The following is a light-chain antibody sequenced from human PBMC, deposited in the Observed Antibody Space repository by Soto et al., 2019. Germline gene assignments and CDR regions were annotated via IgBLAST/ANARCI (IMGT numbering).Light chain of an antibody. V-gene: IGKV1-5*01. Sequence: DIQMTQSPSTLSASVGDRVTITCRASQSISSWLAWYQQKPGKAPKLLIYATSSLQSGVPSRFSGSGSGTEFTLTINSLQPDDFASYYCQQYQSYSTFGQGTKV. CDR1: QSISSW. J-gene: IGKJ1*01. CDR2: ATS. CDR3: QQYQSYST.